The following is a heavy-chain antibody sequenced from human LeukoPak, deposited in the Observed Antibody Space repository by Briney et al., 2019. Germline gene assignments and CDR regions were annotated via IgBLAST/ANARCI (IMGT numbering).Heavy chain of an antibody. Sequence: SETLSLTCTVSGGSISSSSYYWGWIRQPPGKGLEWIGSIYYTRSTYYNPSLKSRVTISVDTSKNQFSLRLTSVTAADTAVYYCARGVTMIVVVIHDWYFDLWGRGTLVTVSS. D-gene: IGHD3-22*01. J-gene: IGHJ2*01. CDR2: IYYTRST. V-gene: IGHV4-39*01. CDR1: GGSISSSSYY. CDR3: ARGVTMIVVVIHDWYFDL.